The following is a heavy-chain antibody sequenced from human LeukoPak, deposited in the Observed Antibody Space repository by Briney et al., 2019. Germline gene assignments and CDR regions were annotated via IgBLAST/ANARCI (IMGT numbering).Heavy chain of an antibody. V-gene: IGHV4-30-4*08. CDR2: ISYTEGA. CDR3: ARVYDTSGYYADF. CDR1: GVAISSADYY. Sequence: PSETLSLTCSVSGVAISSADYYWSWVRQPPGKGLEWIGYISYTEGAYYSPSLKSRLTISVDTSKNQFSLRLTSVTAADTAVYYCARVYDTSGYYADFWGQGSLVTVSS. J-gene: IGHJ4*02. D-gene: IGHD3-22*01.